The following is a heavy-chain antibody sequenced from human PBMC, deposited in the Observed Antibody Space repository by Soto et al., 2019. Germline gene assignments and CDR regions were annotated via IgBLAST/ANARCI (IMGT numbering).Heavy chain of an antibody. CDR2: INHSGNT. CDR1: GGSFSGYY. CDR3: ASSGPAVLNGLYYPEMDV. Sequence: SETLSLTCSIYGGSFSGYYWSWIRQPPGKGLEWIGEINHSGNTNYNPSLKSRVTISVDTSNNQFSLKLNSVTAADTAVYYCASSGPAVLNGLYYPEMDVWGQGTTVTV. D-gene: IGHD2-2*01. J-gene: IGHJ6*02. V-gene: IGHV4-34*01.